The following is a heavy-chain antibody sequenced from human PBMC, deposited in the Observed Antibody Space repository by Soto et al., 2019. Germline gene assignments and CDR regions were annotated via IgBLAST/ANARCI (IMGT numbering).Heavy chain of an antibody. Sequence: QVQLVQSGAEVKKPGSSVKVSCKASGGTFSSYSISWVRQAPGQGLEWMGRIIPILGLANYAQKFQGRVMIPADKSTSTVYMDLSSLRAEDTAVYYCASPMNCSGSSCYFSYFDYWCQGTVVTVPS. J-gene: IGHJ4*02. CDR2: IIPILGLA. CDR3: ASPMNCSGSSCYFSYFDY. CDR1: GGTFSSYS. V-gene: IGHV1-69*02. D-gene: IGHD2-15*01.